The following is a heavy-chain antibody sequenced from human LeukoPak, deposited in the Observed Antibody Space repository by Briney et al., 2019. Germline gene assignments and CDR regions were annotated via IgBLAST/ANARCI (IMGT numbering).Heavy chain of an antibody. D-gene: IGHD3-9*01. CDR1: GFTFSSYA. V-gene: IGHV3-64*01. CDR3: ARDLFATYYDILTGQNWFDP. J-gene: IGHJ5*02. CDR2: ISSNGGST. Sequence: GGSLRLSCAASGFTFSSYAMHWVRQAPGKGLEYVSAISSNGGSTYYANSVKGRFTISRDNSKNTLYLQMGSLRAEDMAVYYCARDLFATYYDILTGQNWFDPWGQGTLVTVSS.